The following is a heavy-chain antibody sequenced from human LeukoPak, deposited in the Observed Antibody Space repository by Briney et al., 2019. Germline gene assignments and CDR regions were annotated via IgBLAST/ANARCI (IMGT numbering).Heavy chain of an antibody. Sequence: ASVKVSCKASGGTFSSYAISWVRQAPGQGLEWMGRIIPILGIANYAQKFQGRVTITADKSTSTAYMELSSLRSEDTAVYYCAREVSAEFIFEPWGQGTLVTVSS. CDR2: IIPILGIA. CDR1: GGTFSSYA. V-gene: IGHV1-69*04. CDR3: AREVSAEFIFEP. D-gene: IGHD3-10*01. J-gene: IGHJ5*02.